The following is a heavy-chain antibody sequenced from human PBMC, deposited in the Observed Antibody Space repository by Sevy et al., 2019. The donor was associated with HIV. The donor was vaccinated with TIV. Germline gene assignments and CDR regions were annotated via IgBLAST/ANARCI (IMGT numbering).Heavy chain of an antibody. V-gene: IGHV3-7*03. D-gene: IGHD3-10*01. CDR2: IKKDGTEK. J-gene: IGHJ4*02. CDR1: GFTPSNYW. CDR3: AGDRRVEYGGHDY. Sequence: GGSLRLSCAASGFTPSNYWLSWVRQAPGKGLEWVANIKKDGTEKFYVDSVKGRLTISRDKAKKSLFLHMNSLRAEDTAIYYCAGDRRVEYGGHDYWGQGTLVTVSS.